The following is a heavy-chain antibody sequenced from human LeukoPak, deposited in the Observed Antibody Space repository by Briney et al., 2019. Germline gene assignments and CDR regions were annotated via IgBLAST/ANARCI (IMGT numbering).Heavy chain of an antibody. CDR1: GDSISNYC. D-gene: IGHD1-1*01. Sequence: SETLSLTCTVSGDSISNYCWNWIRQPAGKGLEWLGRLCGTGTTNYNPSLKSRVTMSVDTSKNQFSLKLSSVTAADTAVYYCAKTGTSGSTFAFDIWGQGTMVTVSS. CDR3: AKTGTSGSTFAFDI. J-gene: IGHJ3*02. CDR2: LCGTGTT. V-gene: IGHV4-4*07.